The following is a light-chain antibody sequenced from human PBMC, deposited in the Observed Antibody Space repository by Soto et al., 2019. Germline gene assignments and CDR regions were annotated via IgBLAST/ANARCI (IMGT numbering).Light chain of an antibody. J-gene: IGLJ1*01. CDR2: GNS. V-gene: IGLV1-40*01. CDR1: SSNIGAGSY. CDR3: QSYDSSLSGYV. Sequence: QSVLTQPPSVSGAPGQRATISCTGSSSNIGAGSYVHWYQQLPGTAPKLLIYGNSNRPSGVPDRFSGSKSGTSASLAITGLQAEDEADYYCQSYDSSLSGYVFGTGTKVTVL.